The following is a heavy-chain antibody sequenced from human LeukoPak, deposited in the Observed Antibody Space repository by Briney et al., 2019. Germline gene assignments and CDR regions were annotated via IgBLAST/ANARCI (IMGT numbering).Heavy chain of an antibody. D-gene: IGHD3-10*01. CDR2: IYYSGST. Sequence: SETLSLTCTVSGGSISSGGYYWSWIRQHPGKGLEWIGYIYYSGSTYYNPSLKSRVTISVDTSKNQFSLKLSSVTAADTAVYYCARTRRITMVRGEILFDPWGQGTLVTVSS. CDR3: ARTRRITMVRGEILFDP. V-gene: IGHV4-31*03. CDR1: GGSISSGGYY. J-gene: IGHJ5*02.